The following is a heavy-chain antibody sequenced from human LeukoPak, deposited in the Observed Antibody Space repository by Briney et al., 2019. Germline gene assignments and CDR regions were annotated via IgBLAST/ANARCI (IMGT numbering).Heavy chain of an antibody. CDR1: GYTFTGYY. J-gene: IGHJ4*02. V-gene: IGHV1-2*02. D-gene: IGHD3-22*01. CDR2: INPNRGGT. CDR3: ARAAAESESNYYDSSGYTQY. Sequence: ASVKVSCKASGYTFTGYYMHWVRQAPGQGLEWMGWINPNRGGTNYAQKFQGRVTMTRDTSISTAYMELSRLRSDDTAVYYCARAAAESESNYYDSSGYTQYWGQGTLVTVSS.